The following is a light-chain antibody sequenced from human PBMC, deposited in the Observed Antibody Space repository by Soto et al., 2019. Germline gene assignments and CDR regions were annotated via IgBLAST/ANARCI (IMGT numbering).Light chain of an antibody. J-gene: IGLJ3*02. Sequence: QSALTQPASVSGSPGQSITISCTGTSSDVGGYNYVSWYQQHPGKAPKLMIYDVNSRPSGVSNRFSGSKSGNTASLSISGLQAEDEADYYCSSYTSYNTRVFGGGTKLTVL. V-gene: IGLV2-14*03. CDR3: SSYTSYNTRV. CDR1: SSDVGGYNY. CDR2: DVN.